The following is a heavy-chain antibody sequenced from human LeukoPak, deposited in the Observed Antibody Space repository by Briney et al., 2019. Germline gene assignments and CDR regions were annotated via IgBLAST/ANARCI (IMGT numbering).Heavy chain of an antibody. Sequence: GGSLRLSCAASGFTFSSYWMSWVRQAPGKGLEWVANIKQDGSGKYYVDSVKGRFTISRDNAKNSLYLQMNSLRAEDTAVYYCAGDTWSGWTFDYWGQGTLVTVSS. D-gene: IGHD6-19*01. CDR3: AGDTWSGWTFDY. V-gene: IGHV3-7*01. CDR2: IKQDGSGK. CDR1: GFTFSSYW. J-gene: IGHJ4*02.